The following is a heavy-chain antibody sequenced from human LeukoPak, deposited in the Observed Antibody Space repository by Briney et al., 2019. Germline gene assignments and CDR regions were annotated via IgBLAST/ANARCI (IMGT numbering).Heavy chain of an antibody. CDR2: IFPGDSDT. D-gene: IGHD3-22*01. CDR3: ARRYYYDSSGYFDY. Sequence: GESLKISCKGSGYRFTTYWIGWVRQMPGKGLEWMGIIFPGDSDTRYSPSLQGQVTISADKSISTAYLQWTSLKASDTAIYYCARRYYYDSSGYFDYWGQGILVTVSS. J-gene: IGHJ4*02. V-gene: IGHV5-51*01. CDR1: GYRFTTYW.